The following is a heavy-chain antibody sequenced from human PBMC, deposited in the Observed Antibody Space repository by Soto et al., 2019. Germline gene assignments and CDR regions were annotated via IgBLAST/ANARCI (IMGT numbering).Heavy chain of an antibody. CDR3: AREFGVGGTTYYFAMDV. Sequence: QVQLVESGGGVVQPGRSLRLSCAAAGFSFSNYGMHWVRQAPGKGPEWVAVIWSDGSDKYYADSVKGRFAISRDNSQSTMYLKMNSMRAEDTAVYYCAREFGVGGTTYYFAMDVWGQGTTVTVSS. V-gene: IGHV3-33*01. CDR1: GFSFSNYG. CDR2: IWSDGSDK. J-gene: IGHJ6*02. D-gene: IGHD1-26*01.